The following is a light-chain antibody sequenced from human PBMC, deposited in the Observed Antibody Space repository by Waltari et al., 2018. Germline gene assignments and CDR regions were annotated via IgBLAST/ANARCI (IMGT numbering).Light chain of an antibody. V-gene: IGKV3-20*01. Sequence: EIVLTQSPGTLSLSPGERATLSCRASQTISSTHLAWYQHRPGQAPRLLMYAASPRATGIPDRFSGSGSGTDFTLTISRLEPEDSAVFYCHQYGSPPGTFGQGTKVEIK. CDR2: AAS. CDR1: QTISSTH. CDR3: HQYGSPPGT. J-gene: IGKJ1*01.